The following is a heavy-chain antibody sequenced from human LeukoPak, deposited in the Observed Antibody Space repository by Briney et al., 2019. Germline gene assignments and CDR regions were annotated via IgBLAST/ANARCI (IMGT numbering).Heavy chain of an antibody. CDR2: TSSDGSTT. V-gene: IGHV3-30-3*01. J-gene: IGHJ4*02. D-gene: IGHD6-19*01. Sequence: GGSLRLSCAASGFTFSSYAMHWVRQAPGKGLAWVAVTSSDGSTTYYADSVKGRFTISRDNSKNTLSLQMNSLRAEDTAVYYCAKAVTGAFDYWGQGTLVIVSS. CDR1: GFTFSSYA. CDR3: AKAVTGAFDY.